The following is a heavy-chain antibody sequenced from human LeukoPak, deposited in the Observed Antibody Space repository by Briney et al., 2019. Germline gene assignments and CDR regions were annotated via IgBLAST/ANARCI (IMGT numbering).Heavy chain of an antibody. J-gene: IGHJ4*02. V-gene: IGHV1-46*01. Sequence: ASVKVSCKASGYTFTSYYTHWVRQAPGQGLEWMGIINPSGGSTSYAQKFQGRVTMTRDTSTSTVYMELSSLRSEDTAVYYCASRLYYYDSSGYSPVDYWGQGTLVTVSS. D-gene: IGHD3-22*01. CDR3: ASRLYYYDSSGYSPVDY. CDR1: GYTFTSYY. CDR2: INPSGGST.